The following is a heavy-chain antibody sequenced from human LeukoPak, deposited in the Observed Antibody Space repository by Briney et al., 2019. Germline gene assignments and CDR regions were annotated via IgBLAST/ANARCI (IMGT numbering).Heavy chain of an antibody. CDR2: IYYSGST. D-gene: IGHD6-19*01. Sequence: SGTLTLTCTVSGGSISSSSYYWGWIRQPPGKRLEWIGSIYYSGSTYYNPSLKSRVTISVDTSKNQFSLKLSSVTAADTAVYYCARHTGYSSGWYGTSGFDYWGQGTLVTVSS. J-gene: IGHJ4*02. CDR3: ARHTGYSSGWYGTSGFDY. CDR1: GGSISSSSYY. V-gene: IGHV4-39*01.